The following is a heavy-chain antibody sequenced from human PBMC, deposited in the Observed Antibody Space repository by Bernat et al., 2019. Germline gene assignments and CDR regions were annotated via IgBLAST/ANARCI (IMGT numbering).Heavy chain of an antibody. CDR1: GGSISSYY. V-gene: IGHV4-59*08. Sequence: QVQLQGSGPGLVKPSETLSLTCTVSGGSISSYYWSWIRQPPGKGLEWIGYIYYSGSTNYNPSLKSRVTISVDTSKNQFSLKLSSVTAADTAVYYCATRDPDYYDSSGYYPFQHWGQGTLVTVSS. CDR3: ATRDPDYYDSSGYYPFQH. D-gene: IGHD3-22*01. J-gene: IGHJ1*01. CDR2: IYYSGST.